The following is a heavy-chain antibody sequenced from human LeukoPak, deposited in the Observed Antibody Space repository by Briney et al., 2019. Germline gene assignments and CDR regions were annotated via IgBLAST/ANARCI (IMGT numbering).Heavy chain of an antibody. CDR1: GYSISSGYY. CDR3: ARGAYCSSTSCYFSSYWFDP. D-gene: IGHD2-2*01. Sequence: PSETLSLTCTVSGYSISSGYYWGWIRQPPGKGLEWIGSIYHSGSTYYNPSLKSRVTISVDTSKNQFSLKLSSVTAADTAVYYCARGAYCSSTSCYFSSYWFDPWGQGTLVTVSS. V-gene: IGHV4-38-2*02. J-gene: IGHJ5*02. CDR2: IYHSGST.